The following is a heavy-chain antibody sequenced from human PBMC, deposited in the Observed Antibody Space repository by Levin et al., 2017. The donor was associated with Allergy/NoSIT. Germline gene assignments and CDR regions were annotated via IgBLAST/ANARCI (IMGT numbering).Heavy chain of an antibody. CDR2: ISYDGSNT. V-gene: IGHV3-30*18. Sequence: PGGSLRLSCAASGFTFSTYGMHWVRQAPGKGLEWVAVISYDGSNTLYTDSVKGRFTISRDNSRNTLYLQMNSLRDEDTAVYFCAKGGEYSSSAGMLDCWGPGTLVTVSS. J-gene: IGHJ4*02. D-gene: IGHD6-6*01. CDR3: AKGGEYSSSAGMLDC. CDR1: GFTFSTYG.